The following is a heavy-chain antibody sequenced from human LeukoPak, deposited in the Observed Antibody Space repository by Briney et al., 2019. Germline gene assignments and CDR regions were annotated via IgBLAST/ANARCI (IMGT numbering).Heavy chain of an antibody. CDR2: ISAYNGNT. CDR3: ARLEHYAKTFDY. Sequence: ASVKVSCKASGYTFTSYGISWVRQAPGQGLEWMGWISAYNGNTNYAQKLQGRVTMTTDTSTSTAYMELRSLRSDDTAVYYCARLEHYAKTFDYWGQGSLVIVSS. CDR1: GYTFTSYG. D-gene: IGHD4-17*01. J-gene: IGHJ4*02. V-gene: IGHV1-18*01.